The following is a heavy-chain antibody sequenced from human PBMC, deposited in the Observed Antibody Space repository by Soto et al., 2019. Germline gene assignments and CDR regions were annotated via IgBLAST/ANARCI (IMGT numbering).Heavy chain of an antibody. CDR3: AREYYSSGRTIDY. J-gene: IGHJ4*02. V-gene: IGHV1-69*02. CDR1: GGTFSSYT. CDR2: IIHILGIA. Sequence: QVQLVQSGAEVKKPGSSVKVSCKASGGTFSSYTISWVRQAPGHGLEWMGRIIHILGIANYAQKFQGRVTINADKSTSKVYRELSSLSSEDTAVYYCAREYYSSGRTIDYRGQGTLVNVSS. D-gene: IGHD6-19*01.